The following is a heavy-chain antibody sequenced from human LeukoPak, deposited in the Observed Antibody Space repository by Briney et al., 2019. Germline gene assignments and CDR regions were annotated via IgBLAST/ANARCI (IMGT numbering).Heavy chain of an antibody. CDR2: INSDGNST. D-gene: IGHD7-27*01. Sequence: GGSLRLSCAASGFTFSSYWMHWVRQAPGKGLVWVSRINSDGNSTSYADSVKGRFTISRDNAKNTLYLQMNSLRAEDTAVYYCASPATGAKLVDYWGQGTLVTVSS. CDR3: ASPATGAKLVDY. J-gene: IGHJ4*02. CDR1: GFTFSSYW. V-gene: IGHV3-74*01.